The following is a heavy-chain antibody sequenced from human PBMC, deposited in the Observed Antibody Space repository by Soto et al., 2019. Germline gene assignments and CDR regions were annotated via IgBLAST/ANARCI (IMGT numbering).Heavy chain of an antibody. Sequence: QVQLVESGGGVVQPGRSLRLSCAASGFTFSSYAMHWVRQAPGKGLEWVAVISYDGSNKYYADSVKGRFTISRDNSKNTLYLQMNSLRAEDTAVYYCAIPPRGYSKNWFDPWGQGTLVTVSS. V-gene: IGHV3-30-3*01. CDR2: ISYDGSNK. J-gene: IGHJ5*02. CDR3: AIPPRGYSKNWFDP. CDR1: GFTFSSYA. D-gene: IGHD4-4*01.